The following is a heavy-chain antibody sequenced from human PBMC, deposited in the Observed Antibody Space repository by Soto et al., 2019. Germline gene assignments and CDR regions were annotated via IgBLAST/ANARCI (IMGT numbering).Heavy chain of an antibody. J-gene: IGHJ4*02. CDR2: IIPIFGTA. D-gene: IGHD1-26*01. CDR1: GGTFSSYA. CDR3: ARDLAKGGGSAGFDY. Sequence: SVKVSCKASGGTFSSYAISWVRQAPGQGLEWMGGIIPIFGTANYAQKFQGRVTMTWDTSISTAYMALTRLRSDDTAVYYCARDLAKGGGSAGFDYWGQGTLVTVSS. V-gene: IGHV1-69*06.